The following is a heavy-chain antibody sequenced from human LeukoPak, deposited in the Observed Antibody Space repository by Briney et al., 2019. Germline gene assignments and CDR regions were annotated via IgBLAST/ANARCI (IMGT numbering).Heavy chain of an antibody. CDR1: GGSFSGYY. CDR3: ARGGGSKFAD. V-gene: IGHV4-34*01. J-gene: IGHJ4*02. Sequence: ETLSLTCAVYGGSFSGYYWSWIRQPPGKGLEWIGEINHSGSTNYNPSLKSRVTISVDTSKNQFSLKLSSVTAADTAVYYCARGGGSKFADWGQGTLVTVSS. CDR2: INHSGST. D-gene: IGHD1-26*01.